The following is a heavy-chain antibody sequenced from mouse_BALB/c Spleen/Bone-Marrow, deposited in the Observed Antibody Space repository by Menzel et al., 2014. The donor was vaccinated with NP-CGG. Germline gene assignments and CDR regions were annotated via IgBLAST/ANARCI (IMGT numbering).Heavy chain of an antibody. V-gene: IGHV5-4*02. J-gene: IGHJ2*01. D-gene: IGHD1-1*02. CDR3: ARDMGDY. CDR1: GFTFSDYY. Sequence: EVQRVESGGGLIKPGGSLKLSCAASGFTFSDYYMYWVRQTPEKRLEWVATISDGGTYSYYADSVKGRFTISRDNAKSNLYLQMNSLKSEDTAMYYCARDMGDYWGQGTTLTVSS. CDR2: ISDGGTYS.